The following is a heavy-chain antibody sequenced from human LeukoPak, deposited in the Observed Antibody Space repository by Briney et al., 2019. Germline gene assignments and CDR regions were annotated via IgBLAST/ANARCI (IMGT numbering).Heavy chain of an antibody. D-gene: IGHD3-3*01. Sequence: SVKVSCKASGGTFSSYAISWVRQAPGQGLEWMGRIIPIFGIANYAQKFQGRVTITADKSTSTAYMELNSLRSEDTAVYYCARAGGYYDFWSGYPHWGQGTLVTVSS. J-gene: IGHJ4*02. CDR3: ARAGGYYDFWSGYPH. CDR1: GGTFSSYA. CDR2: IIPIFGIA. V-gene: IGHV1-69*04.